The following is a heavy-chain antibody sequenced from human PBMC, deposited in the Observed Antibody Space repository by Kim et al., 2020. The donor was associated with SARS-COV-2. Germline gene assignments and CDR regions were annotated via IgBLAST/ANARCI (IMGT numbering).Heavy chain of an antibody. D-gene: IGHD3-10*01. CDR1: GFTFTTYA. CDR2: ISGSGSHT. CDR3: AKDLSYGFGEGFFYYGMDV. Sequence: GGSLRLSCAASGFTFTTYAMTWVRQAPGKGLEWVSGISGSGSHTYYAASVKGRFTISRDNSKNTLYLQMNSLRAEDTAIYYCAKDLSYGFGEGFFYYGMDVWGQRTTVTVSS. V-gene: IGHV3-23*01. J-gene: IGHJ6*02.